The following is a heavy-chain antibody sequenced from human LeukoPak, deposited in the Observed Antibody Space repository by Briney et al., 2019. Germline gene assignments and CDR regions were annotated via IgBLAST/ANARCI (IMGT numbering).Heavy chain of an antibody. D-gene: IGHD2-2*01. V-gene: IGHV3-33*01. J-gene: IGHJ6*02. CDR3: ARARYCSSTSCYEGYYYYYYGMDV. CDR2: IWYDGSNK. Sequence: PGGSLRLSCAASGFTFSSYGMHWVRQALGKGLEWAAVIWYDGSNKYYADSVKGRFTISRDNSKNTLYLQMNSLRAEDTAVYYCARARYCSSTSCYEGYYYYYYGMDVWGQGTTVTVSS. CDR1: GFTFSSYG.